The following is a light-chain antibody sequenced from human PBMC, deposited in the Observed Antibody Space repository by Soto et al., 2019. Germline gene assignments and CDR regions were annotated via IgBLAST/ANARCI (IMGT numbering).Light chain of an antibody. CDR3: QQYNSYSRT. CDR1: QSISNH. V-gene: IGKV1-17*01. Sequence: DIQMTQSPSSLSASVEDRVIITCRASQSISNHLNWYQQKPGKAPKLLMYAASTLQSGVPSRFSGSGSGTEFTLTISSLQPDDFATYYCQQYNSYSRTFGQGTKVDIK. J-gene: IGKJ1*01. CDR2: AAS.